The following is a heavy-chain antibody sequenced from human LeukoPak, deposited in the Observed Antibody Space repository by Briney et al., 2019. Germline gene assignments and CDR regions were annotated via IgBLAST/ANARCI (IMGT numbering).Heavy chain of an antibody. CDR2: IYTSGST. J-gene: IGHJ6*03. D-gene: IGHD1-26*01. V-gene: IGHV4-4*07. CDR1: GGSISSYY. CDR3: ARAPSSYGSPYMDV. Sequence: SETLSLTCTVSGGSISSYYWSWIRQPAGKGLEWIGRIYTSGSTNYNPSLKSRVTMSVDTSKNQFSLKLSSVTAADTAVYYCARAPSSYGSPYMDVWGKGTMVTVSS.